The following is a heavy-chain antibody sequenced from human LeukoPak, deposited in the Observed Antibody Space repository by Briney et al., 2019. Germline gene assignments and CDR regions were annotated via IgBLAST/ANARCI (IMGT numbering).Heavy chain of an antibody. D-gene: IGHD3-10*01. V-gene: IGHV4-59*01. CDR3: ARVEYYGSGTYYIQYFQH. Sequence: PSETLSLTCTVSGGSISSYYWSWIRQPPGKGLEWIGYIYYSGSTNYNPSLKSRVTISVDMSKNQLSLKLRSVTAADTAVYYCARVEYYGSGTYYIQYFQHWGQGTLVTVSS. J-gene: IGHJ1*01. CDR2: IYYSGST. CDR1: GGSISSYY.